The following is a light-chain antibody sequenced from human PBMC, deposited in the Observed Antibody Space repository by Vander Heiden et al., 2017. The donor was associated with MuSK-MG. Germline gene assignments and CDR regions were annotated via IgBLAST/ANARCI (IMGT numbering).Light chain of an antibody. Sequence: DIQMTQSPSSLSASVGDRVTITCQASPDIRTFLNCYQQKHGKAPQHLIYDASNLETRVPSRFCGSGAGTDFTFIISSRQPEDIATYYCQQYDNPPPAFGGGTKVDIK. J-gene: IGKJ4*01. CDR1: PDIRTF. CDR3: QQYDNPPPA. CDR2: DAS. V-gene: IGKV1-33*01.